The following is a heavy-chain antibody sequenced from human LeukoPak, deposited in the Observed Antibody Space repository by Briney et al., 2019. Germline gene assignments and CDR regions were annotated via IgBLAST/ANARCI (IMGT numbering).Heavy chain of an antibody. Sequence: SETLSLTCTVSGGSVSSGSYYWSWIRQPPGKGLEWIGYIYYSGSTNYNPSLKSRVTISVDTSKNQFSLKLSSVTAADTAVYYCARYGYSSGWLFDYWGQGTLVTVSS. CDR1: GGSVSSGSYY. V-gene: IGHV4-61*01. J-gene: IGHJ4*02. D-gene: IGHD6-19*01. CDR3: ARYGYSSGWLFDY. CDR2: IYYSGST.